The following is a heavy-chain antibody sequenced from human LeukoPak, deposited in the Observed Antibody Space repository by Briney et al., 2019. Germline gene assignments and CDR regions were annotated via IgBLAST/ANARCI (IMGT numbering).Heavy chain of an antibody. V-gene: IGHV4-30-2*01. CDR3: ARVNYYGSGSYLWFDP. CDR2: IHYSGST. D-gene: IGHD3-10*01. Sequence: ASETLSLTCAVTGDSINRGAYSWSWIRQPPGKGLDLLGYIHYSGSTYYNPSLKSRVTISLDRPKNQFSLKLTSVTAADTAVYYCARVNYYGSGSYLWFDPWGHGTLVTVSS. CDR1: GDSINRGAYS. J-gene: IGHJ5*02.